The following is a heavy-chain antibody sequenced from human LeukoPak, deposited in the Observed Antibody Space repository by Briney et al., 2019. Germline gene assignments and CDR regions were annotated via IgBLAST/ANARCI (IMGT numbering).Heavy chain of an antibody. V-gene: IGHV1-18*01. CDR1: GYTFTRYG. D-gene: IGHD3-10*01. Sequence: ASVKVSCKASGYTFTRYGISWVRQAPGQGLEWMGWISVYNGNTNYAQKFQGRVTVTTDTSTSTAYMELRSLRSDDTAVYYCATPGGFEDSSYFDYWGQGTLVTVSS. CDR2: ISVYNGNT. CDR3: ATPGGFEDSSYFDY. J-gene: IGHJ4*02.